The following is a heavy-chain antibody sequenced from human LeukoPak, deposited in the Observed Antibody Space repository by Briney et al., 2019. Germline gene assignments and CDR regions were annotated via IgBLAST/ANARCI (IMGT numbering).Heavy chain of an antibody. CDR3: AREGEAYSGSRIDY. D-gene: IGHD1-26*01. V-gene: IGHV3-23*01. Sequence: PGGSLRLSCAASGFTFSNYAMSWVRQAPGKGLEWVSGTSGSGSSIYYADSVKGRFTISRDNSKNTLYMQMNSLRAEDTAAYYCAREGEAYSGSRIDYWGQGTLVTVSS. CDR2: TSGSGSSI. CDR1: GFTFSNYA. J-gene: IGHJ4*02.